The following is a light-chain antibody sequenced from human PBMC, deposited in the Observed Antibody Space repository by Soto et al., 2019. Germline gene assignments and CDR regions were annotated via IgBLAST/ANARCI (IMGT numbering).Light chain of an antibody. Sequence: DIQMTQSPSTLSASVGDRVTITCRASQSISSWLAWYQQKPGKAPKLLIYKASSLESGVPSRFSGSGSGTEFTLTISSLQPDDFATYYCQQYNSSPTFGQGIKVEI. CDR2: KAS. J-gene: IGKJ1*01. V-gene: IGKV1-5*03. CDR3: QQYNSSPT. CDR1: QSISSW.